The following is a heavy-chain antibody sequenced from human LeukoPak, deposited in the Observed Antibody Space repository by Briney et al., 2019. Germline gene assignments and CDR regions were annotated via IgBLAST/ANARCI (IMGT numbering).Heavy chain of an antibody. CDR3: AVPFHYYYYTDV. Sequence: SETLSLTCAVYGGSFSGYYWSWIRQPPGKGLEWIGEINHSGSTNYNPSLKSRVTISVDTSKNQFSLKLSSVTAADTAVYYCAVPFHYYYYTDVWGKGTTVTISS. J-gene: IGHJ6*03. V-gene: IGHV4-34*01. CDR1: GGSFSGYY. CDR2: INHSGST.